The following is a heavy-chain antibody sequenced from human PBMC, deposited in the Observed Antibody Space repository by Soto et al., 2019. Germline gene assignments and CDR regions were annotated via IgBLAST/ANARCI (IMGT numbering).Heavy chain of an antibody. Sequence: ASVKVSCKASGYTFSSYDINWVRQATGQGLEWMGWMNPNSGNTGYAQKFQGRVTMTRDTSMNTAYMELSSLRSDDTAVYYCARDIAAAGSYWGQGTLVTVSS. J-gene: IGHJ4*02. CDR3: ARDIAAAGSY. CDR2: MNPNSGNT. D-gene: IGHD6-13*01. CDR1: GYTFSSYD. V-gene: IGHV1-8*01.